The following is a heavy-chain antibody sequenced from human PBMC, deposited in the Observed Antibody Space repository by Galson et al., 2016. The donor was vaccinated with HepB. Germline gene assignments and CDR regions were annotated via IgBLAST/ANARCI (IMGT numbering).Heavy chain of an antibody. CDR1: GLTFSDYY. D-gene: IGHD3-16*01. CDR2: ISVSSSSK. V-gene: IGHV3-11*06. J-gene: IGHJ2*01. CDR3: ARPPEGDRRYFDL. Sequence: SLRLSCAASGLTFSDYYMSWIRQAPGKGLEWLSHISVSSSSKNYADSVKGRFTISRDNAKKSLYLQMNSLRAEDTAVYYWARPPEGDRRYFDLWGRGTLVTVSS.